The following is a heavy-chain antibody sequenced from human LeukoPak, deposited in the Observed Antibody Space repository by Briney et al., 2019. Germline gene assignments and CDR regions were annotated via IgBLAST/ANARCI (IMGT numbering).Heavy chain of an antibody. CDR2: VYYTGVT. Sequence: PSETLSLTCTLSGVSLTTNTFYWGWIRQPPGKGLEWIGTVYYTGVTHYNPSLKSRITISVDTSKNHFSLNLTSVTAAGTAVYFCARHGILTDHSIRYWGQGLLVTVSS. D-gene: IGHD3-9*01. J-gene: IGHJ4*02. CDR3: ARHGILTDHSIRY. V-gene: IGHV4-39*01. CDR1: GVSLTTNTFY.